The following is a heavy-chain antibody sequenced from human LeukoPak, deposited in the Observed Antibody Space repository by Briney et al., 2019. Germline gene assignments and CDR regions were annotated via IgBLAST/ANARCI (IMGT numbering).Heavy chain of an antibody. V-gene: IGHV3-23*01. CDR3: ARVTSSYYDSSGSYAFDI. CDR1: GFTFKNYG. CDR2: ISNSGGNT. Sequence: GGTLRLSCAASGFTFKNYGMSWVRQAPGKGLEWVSGISNSGGNTYYADSVKGRFTISRDNSKNTLYLQMNSLRAEDTAVYYCARVTSSYYDSSGSYAFDIWGQGTMVTVSS. J-gene: IGHJ3*02. D-gene: IGHD3-22*01.